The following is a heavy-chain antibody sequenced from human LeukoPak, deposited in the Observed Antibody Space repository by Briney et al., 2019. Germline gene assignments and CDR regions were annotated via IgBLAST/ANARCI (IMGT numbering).Heavy chain of an antibody. CDR3: ASLGDSDFYYGMDV. V-gene: IGHV3-30*03. CDR1: GFTFSSYG. J-gene: IGHJ6*02. Sequence: GRSLRLSCAASGFTFSSYGMHWVRQAPGKGLEWVGVISYDGSNKYYADSVKGRFTISRDNSKNTLYLQMNSLRAEDTAVYHCASLGDSDFYYGMDVWGQGTTVTVSS. CDR2: ISYDGSNK. D-gene: IGHD2-21*01.